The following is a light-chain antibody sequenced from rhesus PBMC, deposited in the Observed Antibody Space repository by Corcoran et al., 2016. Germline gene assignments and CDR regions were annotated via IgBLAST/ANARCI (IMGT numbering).Light chain of an antibody. CDR1: QSVGSN. CDR2: DAS. CDR3: QQYNKWNS. V-gene: IGKV3-24*04. Sequence: ETVVTQSPATLSLSPGERATLSCRASQSVGSNLAWYQQTPGQAPKLLNYDASSRAPGIPDRFSGRWSGTEFTLTISSLEPEDVGVYYCQQYNKWNSFGQGTKVAIK. J-gene: IGKJ2*01.